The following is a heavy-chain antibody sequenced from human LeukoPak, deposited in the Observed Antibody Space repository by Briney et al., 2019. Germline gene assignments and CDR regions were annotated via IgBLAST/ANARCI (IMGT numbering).Heavy chain of an antibody. CDR3: ARTLYGDYVDY. V-gene: IGHV3-11*03. D-gene: IGHD4-17*01. CDR2: INTNTAYT. J-gene: IGHJ4*02. Sequence: GGSLRLSCAASGFTFSDYYMSWVRQAPGKGLEWVSYINTNTAYTNYADSVKGRFTISRDNAKNSLYLQMNSLRAEDTAVYYCARTLYGDYVDYWGQGTLGTVS. CDR1: GFTFSDYY.